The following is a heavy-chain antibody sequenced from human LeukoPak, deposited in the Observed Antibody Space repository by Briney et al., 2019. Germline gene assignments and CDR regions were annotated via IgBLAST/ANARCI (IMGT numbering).Heavy chain of an antibody. CDR1: GFTFSNAW. V-gene: IGHV3-15*01. CDR3: TTAAGWFYYYYYGMDV. D-gene: IGHD6-19*01. CDR2: IKSTTDGGTT. J-gene: IGHJ6*02. Sequence: GGSLRLSCTASGFTFSNAWMSWVRQAPGKGLEWVGRIKSTTDGGTTDYAATVKGRFTISRDDSKNTLYLQMNSLKTEDTAVYYCTTAAGWFYYYYYGMDVWGQGTTVTVSS.